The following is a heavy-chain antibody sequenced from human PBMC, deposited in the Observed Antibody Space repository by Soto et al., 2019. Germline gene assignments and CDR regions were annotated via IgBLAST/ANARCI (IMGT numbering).Heavy chain of an antibody. CDR2: INHSGST. V-gene: IGHV4-34*01. CDR3: ARVGPKIVVVKRYGMDV. CDR1: GGSFSGYY. D-gene: IGHD3-22*01. J-gene: IGHJ6*02. Sequence: QVQLQQWGAGLLKPSETLSLTCAVYGGSFSGYYWSWIRQPPGKGLEWIGEINHSGSTNYNPSLKSRVTISVDTSKNQFSLQLSSVTAADTAVYYGARVGPKIVVVKRYGMDVWGQGTTVTVSS.